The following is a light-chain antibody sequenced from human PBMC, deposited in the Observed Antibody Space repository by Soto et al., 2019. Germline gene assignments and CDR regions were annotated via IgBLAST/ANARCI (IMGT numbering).Light chain of an antibody. J-gene: IGKJ4*01. V-gene: IGKV1D-16*01. CDR2: RAS. CDR1: QNINNR. CDR3: QQYYSYPLT. Sequence: DIYMTQSPSALSASVGDRVIIICRASQNINNRLGWFQQKPERARKSLIYRASNLQSGVPSRFVGSGSGTEFTLTINNLQPEDFATYYCQQYYSYPLTFGGGTKVEIK.